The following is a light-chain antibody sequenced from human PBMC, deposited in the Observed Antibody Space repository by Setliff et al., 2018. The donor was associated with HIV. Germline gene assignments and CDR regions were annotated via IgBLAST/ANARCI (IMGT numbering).Light chain of an antibody. CDR2: DVT. Sequence: QSVLAQPASVSGSPGQSITISCTGTNSDVGGYNYVPWYQQHPGKGPKLIIYDVTNRPSGVSNRFSGSKSGNTASLTISGLQAEDEADYYCSSYTSSNTPYVIGTGTKVTVL. CDR1: NSDVGGYNY. V-gene: IGLV2-14*03. CDR3: SSYTSSNTPYV. J-gene: IGLJ1*01.